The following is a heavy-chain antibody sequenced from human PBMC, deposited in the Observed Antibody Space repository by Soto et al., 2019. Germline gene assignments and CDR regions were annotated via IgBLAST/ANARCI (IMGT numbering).Heavy chain of an antibody. Sequence: ASVQVSCKASGYTFTSYGISWVRQAPGQGLEWMRWISAYNGNTNYAQKLQGRVTMTTDTSTSTAYLELRSLRSDDTAVYYCAREMAMITFGGVIAKGWFDPWGQGTLVTVSS. CDR2: ISAYNGNT. V-gene: IGHV1-18*01. D-gene: IGHD3-16*02. J-gene: IGHJ5*02. CDR1: GYTFTSYG. CDR3: AREMAMITFGGVIAKGWFDP.